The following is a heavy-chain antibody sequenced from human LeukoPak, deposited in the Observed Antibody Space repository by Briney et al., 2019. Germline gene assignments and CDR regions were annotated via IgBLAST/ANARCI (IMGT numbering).Heavy chain of an antibody. D-gene: IGHD2-2*01. CDR2: IYYSGST. CDR1: GGSISSGGYY. J-gene: IGHJ6*03. CDR3: ARACYSSTSCLIFGSGYYYYMDV. V-gene: IGHV4-31*03. Sequence: PSETLSLTCTVSGGSISSGGYYWSWIRQHPGKGLEWIGYIYYSGSTYYNPSLKSRVTISVDTSKNQFSLKLSSVTAADTAVYYCARACYSSTSCLIFGSGYYYYMDVWGKGTTVTVSS.